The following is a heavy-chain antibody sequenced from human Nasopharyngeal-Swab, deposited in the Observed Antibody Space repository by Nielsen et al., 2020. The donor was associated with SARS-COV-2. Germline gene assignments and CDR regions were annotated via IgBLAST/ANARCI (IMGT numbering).Heavy chain of an antibody. J-gene: IGHJ4*02. Sequence: SETLSLTCAVYGGSFSGYYWSWIRQPPGKGLEWIGELNHSGTTSYNPSLKSRVTISSDTSKNQFSLKLSSVTAADTAVYYCARGHRSISMIVVVIATAHFYFDSWGRGTLVTVTS. CDR3: ARGHRSISMIVVVIATAHFYFDS. V-gene: IGHV4-34*01. CDR2: LNHSGTT. CDR1: GGSFSGYY. D-gene: IGHD3-22*01.